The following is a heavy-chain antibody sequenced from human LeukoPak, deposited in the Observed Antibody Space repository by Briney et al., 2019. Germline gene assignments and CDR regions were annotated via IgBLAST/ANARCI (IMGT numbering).Heavy chain of an antibody. V-gene: IGHV1-69*04. CDR2: IIPILGIA. J-gene: IGHJ4*02. CDR3: ARVYSSGWYEDDY. CDR1: GGTFSSYA. D-gene: IGHD6-19*01. Sequence: GSSVKVSCKASGGTFSSYAISWVRQAPGQGLEWMGRIIPILGIANYAQKFQGRVTITADKSTSTAYMELSSLRSEDTAVYYCARVYSSGWYEDDYWGQGTLVTVSS.